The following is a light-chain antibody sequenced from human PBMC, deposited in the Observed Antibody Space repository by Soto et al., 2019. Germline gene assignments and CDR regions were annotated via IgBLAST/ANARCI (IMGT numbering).Light chain of an antibody. CDR2: SSN. Sequence: QSVLTQPPSASGTPGQRVTISCSGSSSNIGSNTVNWYQQLPEMAPKLLIHSSNQRPSGVPDRFSGSKSGTSASLAISGLQSEDEADYYCAAWDDSLNVVLFGGGTQLTVL. CDR1: SSNIGSNT. V-gene: IGLV1-44*01. J-gene: IGLJ2*01. CDR3: AAWDDSLNVVL.